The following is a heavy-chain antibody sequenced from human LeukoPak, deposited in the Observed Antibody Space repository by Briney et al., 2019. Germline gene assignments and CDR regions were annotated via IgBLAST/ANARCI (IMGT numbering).Heavy chain of an antibody. J-gene: IGHJ4*02. Sequence: GGSLRLSRAASGFTFSSYWMSWVRQAPGKGLEWVANIKQDGSEKYYVDSVKGRFTISRDNAKNSLYLQMNSLRAEDTAVYYCAREGVVVPVDYWGQGTLVIVSS. CDR1: GFTFSSYW. D-gene: IGHD2-2*01. CDR2: IKQDGSEK. V-gene: IGHV3-7*01. CDR3: AREGVVVPVDY.